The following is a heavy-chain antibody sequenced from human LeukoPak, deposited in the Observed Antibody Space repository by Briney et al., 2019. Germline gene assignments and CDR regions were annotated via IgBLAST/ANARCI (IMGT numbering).Heavy chain of an antibody. CDR2: TYYRSTWYN. V-gene: IGHV6-1*01. CDR3: ARDQGALNS. CDR1: GDSVSSNSAA. J-gene: IGHJ4*02. D-gene: IGHD1-26*01. Sequence: SQTLSLTCAISGDSVSSNSAAWNWIRHSPSRGLEWLGRTYYRSTWYNDYAVSVRSRIIINPDTSKNQFSLQLTSVTPEDTAVYYCARDQGALNSWGQGTLVTVSS.